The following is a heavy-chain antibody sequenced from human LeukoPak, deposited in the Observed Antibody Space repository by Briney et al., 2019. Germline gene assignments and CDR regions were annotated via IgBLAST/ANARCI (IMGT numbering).Heavy chain of an antibody. CDR1: GFTFSSYS. J-gene: IGHJ3*02. CDR2: ISSSTSTI. V-gene: IGHV3-48*02. Sequence: GGSLRLSCGASGFTFSSYSMNWVSQAPGKGLEWVSYISSSTSTIYYADSVKGRFTISRDNAKSSLYLQMNSLRDEDTAVYYCARDYAYAFDIWGQGTMVTVSS. D-gene: IGHD2-2*01. CDR3: ARDYAYAFDI.